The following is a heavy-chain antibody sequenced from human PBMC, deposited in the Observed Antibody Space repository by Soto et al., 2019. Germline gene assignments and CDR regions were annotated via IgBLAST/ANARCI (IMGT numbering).Heavy chain of an antibody. D-gene: IGHD3-9*01. J-gene: IGHJ4*02. CDR1: GGCFSGYY. CDR3: ARGLKQLVLRYFDWLFDY. V-gene: IGHV4-34*01. Sequence: QVQLQQWGAGLLKPSETLSLTCAVYGGCFSGYYWSWIRQPPGKGLEWIGEINHSGSTNYNPSLKSRVTISVDTSKNQFSLKLSSVTAADTAVYYCARGLKQLVLRYFDWLFDYWGQGTLVTVSS. CDR2: INHSGST.